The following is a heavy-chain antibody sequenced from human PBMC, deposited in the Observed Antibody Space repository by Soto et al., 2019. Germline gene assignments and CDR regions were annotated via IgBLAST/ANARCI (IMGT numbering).Heavy chain of an antibody. J-gene: IGHJ4*02. V-gene: IGHV3-23*01. CDR2: LTGRGETT. Sequence: PGGSLRLSCAASGFDFRAYAMSWVRQTPGKGLEWVSGLTGRGETTDYADSVKGRFTISRDNSKNTLFLQMNGLGVEDTAVYYCAKDIGAAGVFDYWGQGTLVTVSS. D-gene: IGHD6-13*01. CDR1: GFDFRAYA. CDR3: AKDIGAAGVFDY.